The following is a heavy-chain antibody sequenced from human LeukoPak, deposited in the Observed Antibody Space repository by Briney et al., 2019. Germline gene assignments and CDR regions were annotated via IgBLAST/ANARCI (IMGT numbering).Heavy chain of an antibody. Sequence: SETLSLTCTVSGGSISSYYWTWIRQPPGKGLGLEWIGYIYYSGGTNYNPSLKSRVTISIDTSKNQVSLKLSSVTAADTAVYYCARLSYSSSYFDYWGQGTLVTVSS. V-gene: IGHV4-59*08. CDR2: IYYSGGT. D-gene: IGHD6-6*01. CDR1: GGSISSYY. CDR3: ARLSYSSSYFDY. J-gene: IGHJ4*02.